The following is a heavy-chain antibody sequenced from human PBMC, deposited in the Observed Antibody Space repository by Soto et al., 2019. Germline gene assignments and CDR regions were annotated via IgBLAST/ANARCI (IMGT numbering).Heavy chain of an antibody. CDR3: ARDPRITIIGEQSADFQR. D-gene: IGHD3-3*01. CDR2: INPSGGST. J-gene: IGHJ1*01. V-gene: IGHV1-46*03. Sequence: ASVKVSCKASGYTFTSYYMHWVRRAPGQGLEWMGIINPSGGSTSYAQKFQGRVTMTRDTSTSTVYMELSSLRSEDTAVYYCARDPRITIIGEQSADFQRWGQGILVTVSS. CDR1: GYTFTSYY.